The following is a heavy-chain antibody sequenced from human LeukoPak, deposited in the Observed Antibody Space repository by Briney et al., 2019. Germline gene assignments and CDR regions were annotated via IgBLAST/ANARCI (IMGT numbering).Heavy chain of an antibody. CDR3: ARRPLSRGFGAFDI. V-gene: IGHV1-8*01. D-gene: IGHD3-16*01. CDR2: MNPNSGNT. J-gene: IGHJ3*02. CDR1: GYTFTSYD. Sequence: ASVKVSCKASGYTFTSYDINWVRRATGQGLEWMGWMNPNSGNTGYAQKFQGRVTMTRNTSISTAYMELSSLRSEDTAVYYCARRPLSRGFGAFDIWAKGQWSPSLQ.